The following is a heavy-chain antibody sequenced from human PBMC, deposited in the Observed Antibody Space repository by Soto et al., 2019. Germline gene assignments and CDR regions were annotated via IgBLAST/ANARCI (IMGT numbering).Heavy chain of an antibody. Sequence: PGESLKISCNGSGYSFTSYWISWVRQMPGKGLEWMGRIDPSDSYTNYSPSFQGHVTISADKSISTAYLQWSSLKASDTAMYYCARGSSGSYGRANWFDPWGQGTLVTVSS. CDR2: IDPSDSYT. CDR1: GYSFTSYW. D-gene: IGHD1-26*01. J-gene: IGHJ5*02. V-gene: IGHV5-10-1*01. CDR3: ARGSSGSYGRANWFDP.